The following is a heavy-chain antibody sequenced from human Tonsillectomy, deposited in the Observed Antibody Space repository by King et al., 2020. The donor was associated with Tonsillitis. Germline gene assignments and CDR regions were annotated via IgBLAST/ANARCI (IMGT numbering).Heavy chain of an antibody. Sequence: VQLVESGAEVKKPGASVKVSCKASGYNFTAYNIHWVRQAPGQGLEWMGWINPNTGGTNYAQKFQGWVAMTRDTSISTAYMELSRLRSDDMAVYYCARDDASSGYYHTFDYWGQGTLVTVSS. CDR1: GYNFTAYN. J-gene: IGHJ4*02. CDR3: ARDDASSGYYHTFDY. D-gene: IGHD3-22*01. V-gene: IGHV1-2*04. CDR2: INPNTGGT.